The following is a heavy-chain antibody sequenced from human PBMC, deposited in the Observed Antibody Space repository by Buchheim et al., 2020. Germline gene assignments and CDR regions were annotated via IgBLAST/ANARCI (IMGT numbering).Heavy chain of an antibody. CDR2: ISNSGGST. CDR1: GFNFNGYA. Sequence: EVQLLESGGGLVQPGGSLRLSCAASGFNFNGYAMSWVRQAPGKGLEWVSTISNSGGSTYYADSVKGRFTISRDNSKNKLYLQLNSLRVEDTALYYCAKGSQTASGILDYWGQGTL. CDR3: AKGSQTASGILDY. V-gene: IGHV3-23*01. D-gene: IGHD6-13*01. J-gene: IGHJ4*02.